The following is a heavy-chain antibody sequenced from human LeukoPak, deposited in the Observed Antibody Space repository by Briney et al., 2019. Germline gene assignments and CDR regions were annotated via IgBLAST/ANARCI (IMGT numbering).Heavy chain of an antibody. CDR2: ISGSGGST. J-gene: IGHJ4*02. CDR1: GFTFSSYA. Sequence: HSGGSLRLSCAASGFTFSSYAMSWVRQAPGKGLEWVSAISGSGGSTYYADSVKGQFTLSRDNSKNTLYLQMNSLRAEDTALYYCAKDLGRTYYYDTSGPRSDYWGQGTLVTVSS. V-gene: IGHV3-23*01. CDR3: AKDLGRTYYYDTSGPRSDY. D-gene: IGHD3-22*01.